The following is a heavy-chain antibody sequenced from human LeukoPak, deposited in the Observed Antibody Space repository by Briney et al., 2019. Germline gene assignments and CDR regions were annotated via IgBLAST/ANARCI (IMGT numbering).Heavy chain of an antibody. CDR1: GFTFNRSW. CDR3: AILKSVNY. V-gene: IGHV3-7*01. CDR2: MDPSGSQK. Sequence: PGGSLRLSCAASGFTFNRSWMNWVRQAPGKGLEWVANMDPSGSQKRYVDSVKGRFIISKDNPGASLYLDMYNLRAEDTAIYYCAILKSVNYWGQGTLVTVSS. J-gene: IGHJ4*02.